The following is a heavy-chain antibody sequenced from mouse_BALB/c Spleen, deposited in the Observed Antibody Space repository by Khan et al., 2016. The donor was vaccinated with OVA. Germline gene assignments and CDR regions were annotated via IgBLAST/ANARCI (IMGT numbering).Heavy chain of an antibody. Sequence: EVELVESGGDLVKPGGSLKLSCAASGFTFSTYAMSWVRQTPDKRLEWVATINTGGDYIYYPDSVKGRFTISRDNAKNTLYLQMSSLRSEGTAMYYCARHNYGPFAYWGQGTLVTVSA. J-gene: IGHJ3*01. CDR2: INTGGDYI. D-gene: IGHD1-1*01. V-gene: IGHV5-6*01. CDR3: ARHNYGPFAY. CDR1: GFTFSTYA.